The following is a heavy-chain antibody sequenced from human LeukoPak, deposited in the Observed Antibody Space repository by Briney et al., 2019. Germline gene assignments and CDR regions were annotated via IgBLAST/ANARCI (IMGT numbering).Heavy chain of an antibody. J-gene: IGHJ4*02. D-gene: IGHD5-18*01. CDR1: GFTFSNYW. Sequence: GGSLRLSCAVSGFTFSNYWMSWVRQASGKGLEWVANIKQDGSETYYVDSVKGRFTISRDNARNSLYLQMNSLRSEDTAVYYCARELVDTAMAPGGHDYWGQGTLVTVSS. CDR2: IKQDGSET. V-gene: IGHV3-7*03. CDR3: ARELVDTAMAPGGHDY.